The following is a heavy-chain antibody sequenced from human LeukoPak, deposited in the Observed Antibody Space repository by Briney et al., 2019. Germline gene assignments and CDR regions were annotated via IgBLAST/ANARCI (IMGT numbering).Heavy chain of an antibody. J-gene: IGHJ4*02. CDR3: ARDWEYCSSTSCYYYFDY. D-gene: IGHD2-2*01. Sequence: PSETLSLTCAVYGGSFSGYYWSWLRQPPGKGLEWIGEINHSGSTNYNPSLKSRVTISVDTSKNQFSLKLSSVTAADTAVYYCARDWEYCSSTSCYYYFDYWGQGTLVTVSS. CDR1: GGSFSGYY. CDR2: INHSGST. V-gene: IGHV4-34*01.